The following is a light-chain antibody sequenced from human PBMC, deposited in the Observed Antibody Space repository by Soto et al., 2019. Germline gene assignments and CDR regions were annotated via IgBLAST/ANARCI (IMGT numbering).Light chain of an antibody. J-gene: IGLJ2*01. CDR3: SSYTSSSTLV. CDR1: SSDVGTYNR. Sequence: QSALTQPPSASRSPGQSVTISCTGTSSDVGTYNRVSWYQQPPGTAPKLMIYEVSYRPSGVPDRFSGSKSGNTASLTISGLQSEDEADYYCSSYTSSSTLVFGGGTKVTVL. V-gene: IGLV2-18*02. CDR2: EVS.